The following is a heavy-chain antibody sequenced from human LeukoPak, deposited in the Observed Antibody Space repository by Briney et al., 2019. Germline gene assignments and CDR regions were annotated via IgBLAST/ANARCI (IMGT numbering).Heavy chain of an antibody. Sequence: GGSLRLSCAASGFTFSSYAMSWVRQAPGKGLEWVSAISGSGGSTYYADSVKGRFTISRDNSKNTLYLQMNSLRAEDTAIYYCAKFSYDFWSGDFDYWGQGTLVTVSS. J-gene: IGHJ4*02. CDR2: ISGSGGST. D-gene: IGHD3-3*01. V-gene: IGHV3-23*01. CDR1: GFTFSSYA. CDR3: AKFSYDFWSGDFDY.